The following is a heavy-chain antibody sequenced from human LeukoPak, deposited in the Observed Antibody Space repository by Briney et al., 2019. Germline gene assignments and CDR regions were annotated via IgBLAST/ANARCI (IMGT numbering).Heavy chain of an antibody. CDR2: IYSSGST. J-gene: IGHJ4*02. D-gene: IGHD3-3*01. CDR1: GDSISSSTYY. V-gene: IGHV4-39*01. CDR3: ATNEWSGYYFEY. Sequence: SETLSLTCNVSGDSISSSTYYWGWIRQPPGKGLEWIGSIYSSGSTYYNPSLKSRVTISVDTSKNQFSLKLSSVTAADTAVYYCATNEWSGYYFEYWGQGTLVPVSS.